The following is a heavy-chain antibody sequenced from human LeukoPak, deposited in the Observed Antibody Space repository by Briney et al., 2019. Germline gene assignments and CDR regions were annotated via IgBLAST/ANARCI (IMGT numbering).Heavy chain of an antibody. Sequence: ASVKVSCKASGYTFTRYYIHWVRQAPGQGLEWMGIINPSVGSANYAQKFQGRVTMTRDTSTSTVYMELSSLRSEDTAVYYCATVGGVPAPRFDYWGQGTLVTVSS. J-gene: IGHJ4*02. D-gene: IGHD2-2*01. V-gene: IGHV1-46*01. CDR1: GYTFTRYY. CDR3: ATVGGVPAPRFDY. CDR2: INPSVGSA.